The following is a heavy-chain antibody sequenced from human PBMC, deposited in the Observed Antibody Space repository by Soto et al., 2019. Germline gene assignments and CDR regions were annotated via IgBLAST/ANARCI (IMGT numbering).Heavy chain of an antibody. CDR3: ARDRAGPEYYYYGMDV. Sequence: QVQLVESGGGLVKPGGSLRLSCAASGFTFSDYYMSWIRQAPGKGLEWVSYISSSGSTIYYADSVKGRFTISRDNAKNSVYLQMNSLRAEDTAEYYCARDRAGPEYYYYGMDVWGQGTTVTVSS. CDR2: ISSSGSTI. CDR1: GFTFSDYY. J-gene: IGHJ6*02. V-gene: IGHV3-11*01.